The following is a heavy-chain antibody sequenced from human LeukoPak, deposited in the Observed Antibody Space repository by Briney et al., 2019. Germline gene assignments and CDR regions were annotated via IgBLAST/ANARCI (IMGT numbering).Heavy chain of an antibody. Sequence: SETLSLTCTVSGGSISNYYWSWIRQPAGKGLEWIGLIYSRGNTNYNSSLKSRVTMSVDTSKNQFSLKLSSVTAADTAVYYCARTPIYYYDNSGYYNWGQGTLVTVSS. CDR3: ARTPIYYYDNSGYYN. J-gene: IGHJ4*02. CDR1: GGSISNYY. D-gene: IGHD3-22*01. V-gene: IGHV4-4*07. CDR2: IYSRGNT.